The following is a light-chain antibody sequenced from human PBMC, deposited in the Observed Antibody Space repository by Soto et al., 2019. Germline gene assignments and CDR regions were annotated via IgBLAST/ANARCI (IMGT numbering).Light chain of an antibody. CDR1: QSVSSSY. Sequence: EIVLTQSPGTLSLSPGERATLSCRASQSVSSSYLAWYQQKPGQAPRLLIFTASLRATGVPARFSGSGSGTEFTLTISSLQSEDFAVYWCQQYYNWPLEYTFGQGTKLEI. CDR2: TAS. J-gene: IGKJ2*01. V-gene: IGKV3-15*01. CDR3: QQYYNWPLEYT.